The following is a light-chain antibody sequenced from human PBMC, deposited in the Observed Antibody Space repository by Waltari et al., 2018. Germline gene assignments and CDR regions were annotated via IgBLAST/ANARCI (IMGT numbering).Light chain of an antibody. V-gene: IGKV2-28*01. CDR1: QSLLHSNGYKY. CDR2: LGS. J-gene: IGKJ2*03. Sequence: DIVMTQSPLSLPVTPGEPASISCRSSQSLLHSNGYKYLDWYLQKPGQSPQLLIYLGSYRASGVPDRFSGSGSGTDFTLKISRVEAEDVGVYYCMQGLQSPNSFGQGTKLEIK. CDR3: MQGLQSPNS.